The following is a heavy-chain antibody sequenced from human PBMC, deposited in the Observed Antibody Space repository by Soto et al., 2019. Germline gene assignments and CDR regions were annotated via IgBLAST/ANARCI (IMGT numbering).Heavy chain of an antibody. V-gene: IGHV3-9*01. Sequence: GGSLRLSCAASGFTFDDYAMHWVRQAPGKGLEWVSGISWNSGSIGYADSVKGRFTISRDNAKNSLYLQMNSLRAEDTALYYCAKDAGSGPDAIFGHYYYYYGMDVWGQGTTVTVYS. D-gene: IGHD2-2*02. J-gene: IGHJ6*02. CDR1: GFTFDDYA. CDR3: AKDAGSGPDAIFGHYYYYYGMDV. CDR2: ISWNSGSI.